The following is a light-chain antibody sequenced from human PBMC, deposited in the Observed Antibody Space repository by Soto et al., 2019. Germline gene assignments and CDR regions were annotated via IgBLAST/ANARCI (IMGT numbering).Light chain of an antibody. CDR2: DVT. V-gene: IGLV2-14*03. Sequence: TQPASVSGSPGQSITISCTGTSSDVGGFNYVSWYQHQPGKAPRLMIYDVTNRPSGVSDRLSGSKSGNTASLTISGLRAEDEGDYYCSSYTSRSTVVFGGGTKLTVL. J-gene: IGLJ2*01. CDR1: SSDVGGFNY. CDR3: SSYTSRSTVV.